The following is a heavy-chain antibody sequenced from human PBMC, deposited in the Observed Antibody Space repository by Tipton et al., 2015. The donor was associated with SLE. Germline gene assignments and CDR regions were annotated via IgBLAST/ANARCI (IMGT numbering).Heavy chain of an antibody. D-gene: IGHD4-17*01. CDR2: ISGRGSSR. J-gene: IGHJ4*02. CDR1: GFTFSNYA. Sequence: GSLRLSCAASGFTFSNYAMNWVRQAPGKGLEWVSVISGRGSSRNYADSVKGRFTISRDNSKNTLYVQMNSLIVEDTAIYYCAKDRYGDPGGAFDYWGQGTLVTVSS. V-gene: IGHV3-23*01. CDR3: AKDRYGDPGGAFDY.